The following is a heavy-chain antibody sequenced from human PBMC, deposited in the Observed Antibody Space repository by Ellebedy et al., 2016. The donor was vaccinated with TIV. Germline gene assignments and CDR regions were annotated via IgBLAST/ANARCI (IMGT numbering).Heavy chain of an antibody. J-gene: IGHJ6*03. Sequence: SETLSLXXTVSDDSISNYYWSWIRQPPGKGLEWVGFIYDSGRTNYNPSLKSRVTISVDTSKNQFSLKLTSVTAADTAVYFCARERQYTITRHYYYCMDVWGKGTAVTVSS. V-gene: IGHV4-59*01. D-gene: IGHD2-2*02. CDR2: IYDSGRT. CDR1: DDSISNYY. CDR3: ARERQYTITRHYYYCMDV.